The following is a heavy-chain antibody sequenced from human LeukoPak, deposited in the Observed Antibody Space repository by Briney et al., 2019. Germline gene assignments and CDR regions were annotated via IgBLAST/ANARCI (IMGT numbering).Heavy chain of an antibody. J-gene: IGHJ4*02. V-gene: IGHV3-53*01. Sequence: RGSTRLSCAVSGPIVSTNYMSCVRQAPGKGLEWISILYVNENRYYADSVKGRFIISRDTSKNTLYLQMNSLRAEDTAMYYCVREDLGVDYWGQGTLVTVSS. CDR1: GPIVSTNY. D-gene: IGHD1-26*01. CDR3: VREDLGVDY. CDR2: LYVNENR.